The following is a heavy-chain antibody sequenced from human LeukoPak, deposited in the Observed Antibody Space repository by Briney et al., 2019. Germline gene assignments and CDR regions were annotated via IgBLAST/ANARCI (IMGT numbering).Heavy chain of an antibody. CDR2: IYSGGNT. V-gene: IGHV3-53*01. Sequence: GGSLRLSCAASGFSVSSNYMSWVRQTPGKGLEWVSVIYSGGNTYYADSVKGRFTISRDNSKNTLHLQMNSPRAEDTAVYYCAKRGNKEFDYWGQGALVTVSS. D-gene: IGHD2/OR15-2a*01. CDR3: AKRGNKEFDY. J-gene: IGHJ4*02. CDR1: GFSVSSNY.